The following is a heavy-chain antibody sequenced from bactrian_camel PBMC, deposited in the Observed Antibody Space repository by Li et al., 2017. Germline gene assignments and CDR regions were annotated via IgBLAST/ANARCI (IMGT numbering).Heavy chain of an antibody. D-gene: IGHD2*01. V-gene: IGHV3S1*01. CDR3: AKDIAAHPDVVVVTACDY. J-gene: IGHJ4*01. CDR1: GFTFSSYW. CDR2: TSTDGTTT. Sequence: QLVESGGGLVQPGGSLRLSCAASGFTFSSYWMYWVRLAPAKGPEWVVSTSTDGTTTYYAASVSGRFTVSRDNAKNTEYLQMNSLKPEDTAVYYCAKDIAAHPDVVVVTACDYWGQGTQVTVS.